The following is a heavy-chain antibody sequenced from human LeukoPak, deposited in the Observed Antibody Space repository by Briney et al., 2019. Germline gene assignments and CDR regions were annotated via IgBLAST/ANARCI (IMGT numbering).Heavy chain of an antibody. Sequence: PGGSLRLSCAASGFTFSSYWMSWVRQAPGKGLEWVANIKQDGSEKYYVDSVKGRFTISRDNAKNSLYLQMNSLRAEDTAVYYCARDGLWFGELLSKRNDYWGQGTLVTVSS. CDR2: IKQDGSEK. CDR3: ARDGLWFGELLSKRNDY. CDR1: GFTFSSYW. V-gene: IGHV3-7*01. D-gene: IGHD3-10*01. J-gene: IGHJ4*02.